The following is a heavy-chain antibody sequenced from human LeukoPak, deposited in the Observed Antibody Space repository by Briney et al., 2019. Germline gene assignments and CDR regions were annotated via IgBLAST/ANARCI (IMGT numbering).Heavy chain of an antibody. J-gene: IGHJ3*02. CDR3: AKCDFWSANDAFDI. D-gene: IGHD3-3*01. V-gene: IGHV3-23*01. Sequence: GGSLRLSCVASGFTFSIFGMTWVRQAPGKVLEWVSGLSASGASTYYADSVKGRFTISRDNSKNTLYLQMNSLRVEDTAVYFCAKCDFWSANDAFDIWGQGTMATVSS. CDR1: GFTFSIFG. CDR2: LSASGAST.